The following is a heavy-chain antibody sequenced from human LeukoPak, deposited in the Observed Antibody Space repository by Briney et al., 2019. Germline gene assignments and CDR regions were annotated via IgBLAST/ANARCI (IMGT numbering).Heavy chain of an antibody. J-gene: IGHJ4*02. V-gene: IGHV4-39*01. D-gene: IGHD1-26*01. CDR2: IYYSGST. CDR3: SASGSYYCPFDY. Sequence: SETLSLTCTVSGGSISSTDYYWGWIRQPPGKGLEWIGSIYYSGSTYYNPSLQTRVTISVDTSNNQFSLKLNSVTAADTAFYYCSASGSYYCPFDYWGQGTLVTVSS. CDR1: GGSISSTDYY.